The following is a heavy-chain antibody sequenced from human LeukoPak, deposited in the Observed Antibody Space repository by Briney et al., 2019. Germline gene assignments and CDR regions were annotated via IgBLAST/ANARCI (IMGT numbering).Heavy chain of an antibody. CDR3: ARGLRSSSWTRSPAAFDI. J-gene: IGHJ3*02. D-gene: IGHD6-13*01. V-gene: IGHV4-34*01. Sequence: TSETLSLTCAVYGGSFSGYYWSWIRQPPGKGLEWIGEINHSGSTNYNPSLKSRVTISVDTSKNQFSLKLSSVTAADTAVYYCARGLRSSSWTRSPAAFDIWGQGTMVTVSS. CDR1: GGSFSGYY. CDR2: INHSGST.